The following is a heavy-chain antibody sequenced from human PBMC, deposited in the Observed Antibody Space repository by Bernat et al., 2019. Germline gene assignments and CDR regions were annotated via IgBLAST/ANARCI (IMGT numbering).Heavy chain of an antibody. CDR1: EYSFTTYW. CDR2: IDPSDSYT. V-gene: IGHV5-10-1*01. CDR3: ARHLRGSSSWYDY. J-gene: IGHJ4*02. Sequence: EVQLVQSGAEVRKPGESLRISGKASEYSFTTYWITWVRQMPGKGLQWMGRIDPSDSYTNYSPSFQGHVTISADKSISTAFLQWSSLKASDTAMYYCARHLRGSSSWYDYWGQGTLVTVSS. D-gene: IGHD6-13*01.